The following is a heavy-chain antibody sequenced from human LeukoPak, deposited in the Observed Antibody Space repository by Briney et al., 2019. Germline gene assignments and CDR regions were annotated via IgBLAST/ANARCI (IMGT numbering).Heavy chain of an antibody. Sequence: GGSLRPSCAASGFTFSSYSMNWVRQAPGKGLEWVSSISSSSSYIYYADSVKGRFTISRDNAKNSLYLQMNSLRAEDTAVYYCARAFMYSSSWDDYWGQGTLVTVSS. J-gene: IGHJ4*02. D-gene: IGHD6-13*01. V-gene: IGHV3-21*01. CDR1: GFTFSSYS. CDR3: ARAFMYSSSWDDY. CDR2: ISSSSSYI.